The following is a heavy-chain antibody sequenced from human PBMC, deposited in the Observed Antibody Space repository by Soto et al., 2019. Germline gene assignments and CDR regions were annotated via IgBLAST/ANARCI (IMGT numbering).Heavy chain of an antibody. CDR1: GFTFSNAW. V-gene: IGHV3-15*07. D-gene: IGHD3-10*01. CDR3: TTDPIRFGFGEGLTDY. Sequence: EVQLVESGGGLVKPGGSLRLSCAASGFTFSNAWMNWVRQAPGKGLEWDGRIKSKTDGGTTDYAAPVKGRFTISRDDSKNTLYLQMNSLKTEDTAVYYCTTDPIRFGFGEGLTDYWGQGTLVTVSS. CDR2: IKSKTDGGTT. J-gene: IGHJ4*02.